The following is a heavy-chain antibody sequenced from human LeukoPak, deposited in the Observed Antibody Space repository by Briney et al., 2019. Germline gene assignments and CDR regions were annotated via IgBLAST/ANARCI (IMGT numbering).Heavy chain of an antibody. V-gene: IGHV1-69*06. CDR2: IIPIFGTA. J-gene: IGHJ6*03. D-gene: IGHD5-18*01. CDR1: GYTFTSYG. Sequence: SVKVSCKASGYTFTSYGVSWVRQAPGQGLEWMGGIIPIFGTANYAQKFQGRVTITADKSTSTAYMELSSLRSEDTAVYYCASGSGYRFYYYMDVWGKGTTVTVSS. CDR3: ASGSGYRFYYYMDV.